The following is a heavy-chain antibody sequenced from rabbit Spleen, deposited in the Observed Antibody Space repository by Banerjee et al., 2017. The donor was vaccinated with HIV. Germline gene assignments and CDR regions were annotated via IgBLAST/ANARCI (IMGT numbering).Heavy chain of an antibody. CDR1: GFDFSSYG. J-gene: IGHJ4*01. Sequence: QQQLVESGGGLVQPGGSLKLSCKASGFDFSSYGVSWVRQAPGKGLEWIGYIDPIFDSTYYASWAKGRFTISKTSSTTVTLQMTSLTAADTATYFCARESFYNADGDDKGFNLWGPGTLVTAS. D-gene: IGHD2-1*01. CDR3: ARESFYNADGDDKGFNL. CDR2: IDPIFDST. V-gene: IGHV1S45*01.